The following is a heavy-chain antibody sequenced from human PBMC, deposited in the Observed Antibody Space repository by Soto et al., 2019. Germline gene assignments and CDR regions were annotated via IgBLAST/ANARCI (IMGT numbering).Heavy chain of an antibody. D-gene: IGHD3-9*01. J-gene: IGHJ4*02. V-gene: IGHV4-34*01. Sequence: PSETLSLTCAVYGGSFSGYYWSWIRQPPGKGLEWIGEINHSGSTNYNPSLKSRVTISVDTSKNQFSLKTEDTAVYYCTTDGSILTGNNFDYWGQGTLVTVSS. CDR3: ILTGNNFDY. CDR1: GGSFSGYY. CDR2: INHSGST.